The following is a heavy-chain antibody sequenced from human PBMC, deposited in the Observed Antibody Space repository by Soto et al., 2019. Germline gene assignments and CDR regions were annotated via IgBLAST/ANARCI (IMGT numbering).Heavy chain of an antibody. J-gene: IGHJ4*02. V-gene: IGHV4-34*01. CDR2: IDGSGST. D-gene: IGHD2-21*01. CDR3: VGARGRLVGFDY. CDR1: SESLSGYY. Sequence: QVQLQQWGAGLLKPSETLSLTCAVNSESLSGYYLSWIRQSPGKGLEWIGEIDGSGSTNYSPSLRSRVAMSVDTAKNHFSLDLDSVSAADTAAYYGVGARGRLVGFDYWGQGNLVTVSS.